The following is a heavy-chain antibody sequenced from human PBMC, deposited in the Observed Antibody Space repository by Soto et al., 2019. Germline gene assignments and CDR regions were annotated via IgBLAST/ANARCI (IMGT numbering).Heavy chain of an antibody. V-gene: IGHV4-38-2*02. J-gene: IGHJ3*02. CDR3: ARDHPAINVVVPAEGAFDI. D-gene: IGHD2-2*01. CDR1: GYSISRGSY. CDR2: IYHSGST. Sequence: PSVTRSLTCAVSGYSISRGSYWGWIRPPPGSGLEWIGSIYHSGSTYYNPSHKSRVTISVDTSTNQFSLKLSSVTAEDTAVYYCARDHPAINVVVPAEGAFDIWGQGTMVTVSS.